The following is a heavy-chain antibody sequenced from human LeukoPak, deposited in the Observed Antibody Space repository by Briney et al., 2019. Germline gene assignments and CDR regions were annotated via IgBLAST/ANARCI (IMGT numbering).Heavy chain of an antibody. J-gene: IGHJ4*02. CDR1: GFTFSNYW. V-gene: IGHV3-7*01. CDR3: ARALDSSSSRYQAFEE. D-gene: IGHD2-2*01. CDR2: IKQDESEK. Sequence: AGGSLRLSXSASGFTFSNYWMSWVRQAPGKGLEWVANIKQDESEKYYVDSVKGRFTISRDNAKSSLYLQMNSLRAEDTAVYYCARALDSSSSRYQAFEEWGQGTLVTVSS.